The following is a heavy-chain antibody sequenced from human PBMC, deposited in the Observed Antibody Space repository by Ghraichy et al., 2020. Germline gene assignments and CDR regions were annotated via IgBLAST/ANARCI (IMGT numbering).Heavy chain of an antibody. Sequence: SETLSLTCTVSGGSISSYYWSWIRQPAGKGLEWIGRIYTSGSTNYNPSLKSRVTMSVDTSKNQFSLKLSSVTAADTAVYYCAGEPGSGSTGPLDYWGQGTLVAVSS. D-gene: IGHD1-26*01. CDR3: AGEPGSGSTGPLDY. V-gene: IGHV4-4*07. CDR1: GGSISSYY. J-gene: IGHJ4*02. CDR2: IYTSGST.